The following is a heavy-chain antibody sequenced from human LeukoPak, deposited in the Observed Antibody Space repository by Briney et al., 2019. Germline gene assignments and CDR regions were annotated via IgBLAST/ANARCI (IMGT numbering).Heavy chain of an antibody. CDR3: AGEVPHYYMDV. J-gene: IGHJ6*03. Sequence: PSQTLSLTCTVSGGSISSGGYYWSWIRQHPGKGLEWIGYIYYSGSTYHNPSLKSRVTISVDTSKNQFSLKLSSVTAADTAVYYCAGEVPHYYMDVWGKGTTVTVSS. V-gene: IGHV4-31*03. CDR1: GGSISSGGYY. D-gene: IGHD1-1*01. CDR2: IYYSGST.